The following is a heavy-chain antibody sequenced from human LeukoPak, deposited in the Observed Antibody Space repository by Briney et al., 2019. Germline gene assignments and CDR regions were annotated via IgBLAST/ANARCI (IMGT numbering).Heavy chain of an antibody. D-gene: IGHD1-26*01. CDR3: ARVPWELLSSFCFDY. V-gene: IGHV3-53*01. Sequence: WGSLRLSCTASGGTVSSNYMSWVRQAPGKGLEWVSFSYSGGSTYYSDSVKGRFTTSRDNSKNTLYIQMNSLRAEDTAVYYCARVPWELLSSFCFDYWGQGTLVTVSS. CDR2: SYSGGST. CDR1: GGTVSSNY. J-gene: IGHJ4*02.